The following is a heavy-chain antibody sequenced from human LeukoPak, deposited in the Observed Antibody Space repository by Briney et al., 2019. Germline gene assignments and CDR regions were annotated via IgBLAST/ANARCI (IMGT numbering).Heavy chain of an antibody. D-gene: IGHD3-3*01. CDR1: GFTFINYR. CDR2: IRSNSSHI. CDR3: ARDKAYDFWSGFYYYGMDA. Sequence: PGGSLRLSCAASGFTFINYRMNWVRQAPGKGLEWVSSIRSNSSHILYADSLKGRFTISRDNAKNSLYLQMNSLRAEDTAVYYCARDKAYDFWSGFYYYGMDAWGQGTTVTVSS. J-gene: IGHJ6*02. V-gene: IGHV3-21*01.